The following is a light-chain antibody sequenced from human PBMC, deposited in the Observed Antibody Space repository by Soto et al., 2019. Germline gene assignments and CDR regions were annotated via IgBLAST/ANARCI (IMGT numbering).Light chain of an antibody. Sequence: EIVLTQSPGTLSLSPGERATLSCRASQSVSSSYLAWYQQKPGQAPRLLIYGASSMATGIPDRFGGSGSGTDFTLTISRLEPEDFAVYYCQQYGSSPRTFGQGTKVEIK. V-gene: IGKV3-20*01. J-gene: IGKJ1*01. CDR3: QQYGSSPRT. CDR1: QSVSSSY. CDR2: GAS.